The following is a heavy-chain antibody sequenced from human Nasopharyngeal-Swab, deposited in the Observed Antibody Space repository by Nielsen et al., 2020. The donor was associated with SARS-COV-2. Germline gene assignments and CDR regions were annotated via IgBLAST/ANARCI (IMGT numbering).Heavy chain of an antibody. V-gene: IGHV3-7*01. Sequence: GGSLRLSCAASGFTFSSYWMSWVRQAPGKGLEWVANIKQDGSEKYYVDSVKGRFTISRDNAKNSLCLQMNSLRAEDTAVYYCARERGGSYSLPEESFDYWGQGTLVTVSS. CDR2: IKQDGSEK. CDR1: GFTFSSYW. J-gene: IGHJ4*02. D-gene: IGHD1-26*01. CDR3: ARERGGSYSLPEESFDY.